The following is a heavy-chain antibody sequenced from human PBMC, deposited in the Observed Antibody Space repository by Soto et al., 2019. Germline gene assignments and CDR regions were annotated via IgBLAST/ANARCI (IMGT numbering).Heavy chain of an antibody. V-gene: IGHV1-24*01. CDR3: ATGGLDCGGDCYTDY. D-gene: IGHD2-21*02. J-gene: IGHJ4*02. Sequence: ASVKVSCKVSGYTRTELSMHWVRQAPGKGLEWMGGFDPEDGETIYAQKFQGRVTMTEDTSTDTAYMELSSLRSEDTAVYYCATGGLDCGGDCYTDYWGQGTLVTVSS. CDR1: GYTRTELS. CDR2: FDPEDGET.